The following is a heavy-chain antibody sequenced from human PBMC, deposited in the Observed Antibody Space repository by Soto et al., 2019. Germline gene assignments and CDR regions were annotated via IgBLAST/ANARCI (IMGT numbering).Heavy chain of an antibody. Sequence: GGSLRLSCAASGFTSSSYAMSWVRQAPGKGLEWVSAISGSGGSTYYADSVKGRFTISRDNSKNTLYLQMNSLRAEDTAVYYCAKDPPPYDILTGYYHYWGQGTLVTVSS. CDR3: AKDPPPYDILTGYYHY. CDR1: GFTSSSYA. V-gene: IGHV3-23*01. D-gene: IGHD3-9*01. CDR2: ISGSGGST. J-gene: IGHJ4*02.